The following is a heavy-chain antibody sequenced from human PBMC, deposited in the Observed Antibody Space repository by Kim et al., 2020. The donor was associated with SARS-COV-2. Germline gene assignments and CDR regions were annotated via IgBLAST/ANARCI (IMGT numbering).Heavy chain of an antibody. CDR3: ARDSAGIAVAGIYYYYGMDV. D-gene: IGHD6-19*01. CDR1: GGSISSGGYY. CDR2: IYYSGST. J-gene: IGHJ6*02. V-gene: IGHV4-31*03. Sequence: SETLSLTCTVSGGSISSGGYYWSWIRQHPGKGLEWIGYIYYSGSTYYNPSLKSRVTISVDTSKNQFSLKLSSVTAADTAVYYCARDSAGIAVAGIYYYYGMDVWGQGTTVTVSS.